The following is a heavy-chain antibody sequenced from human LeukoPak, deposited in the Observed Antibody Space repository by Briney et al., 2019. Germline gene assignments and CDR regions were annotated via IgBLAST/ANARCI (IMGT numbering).Heavy chain of an antibody. CDR1: GFTFSSYA. D-gene: IGHD3-22*01. J-gene: IGHJ6*03. Sequence: GRSLRLSCAASGFTFSSYAMHWVRQAPGKGLEWVAVISYDGSNKYYADSVKGRFTISRDNSKNTLYLQMNSLRAEDTAVYYCARSPSYYDSSGYPYYMDVWGKGTTVIVSS. CDR3: ARSPSYYDSSGYPYYMDV. CDR2: ISYDGSNK. V-gene: IGHV3-30*01.